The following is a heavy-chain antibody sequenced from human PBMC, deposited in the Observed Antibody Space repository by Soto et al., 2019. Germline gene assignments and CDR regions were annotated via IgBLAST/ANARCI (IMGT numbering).Heavy chain of an antibody. V-gene: IGHV3-23*01. CDR2: IGGSGYST. CDR3: ARAEDDYGDQDHFDF. CDR1: GFAFSSYA. Sequence: EVQLLESGGGLVQPGGSLRLSCAASGFAFSSYAMSWVRQAPGKGLGWVSGIGGSGYSTHYEDSVRGRFIISRDNSKSQLYLQMNGLRVEDTAIYYCARAEDDYGDQDHFDFWGQGTLVTVSS. D-gene: IGHD4-17*01. J-gene: IGHJ4*02.